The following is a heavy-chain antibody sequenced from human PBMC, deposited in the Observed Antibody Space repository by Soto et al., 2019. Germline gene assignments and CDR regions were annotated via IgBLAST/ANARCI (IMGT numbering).Heavy chain of an antibody. D-gene: IGHD5-12*01. J-gene: IGHJ3*02. CDR3: AREQMATIPDAFDI. CDR1: GFTVSSNY. CDR2: IYSGGST. V-gene: IGHV3-53*04. Sequence: GGSLRLSCAASGFTVSSNYMSWVRQAPGKGLEWVSVIYSGGSTYYADSVKGRFTISRHNSKNTLYLQMNSLRAEDTAVYYCAREQMATIPDAFDIWGQGTMVTVSS.